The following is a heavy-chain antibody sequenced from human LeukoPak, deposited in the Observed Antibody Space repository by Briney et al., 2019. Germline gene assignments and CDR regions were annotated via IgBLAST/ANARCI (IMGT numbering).Heavy chain of an antibody. J-gene: IGHJ5*02. D-gene: IGHD6-13*01. Sequence: GASVKVSCKNSGGTFNKSAISWVRQAPGQGIEWLGGSIALIGTAGYAQKFQGRDTNTKDETTRTVYLELTSLTSDDTAVYYCARDLIAAACDNWFDPWGQGTLVTVSS. CDR2: SIALIGTA. CDR1: GGTFNKSA. V-gene: IGHV1-69*05. CDR3: ARDLIAAACDNWFDP.